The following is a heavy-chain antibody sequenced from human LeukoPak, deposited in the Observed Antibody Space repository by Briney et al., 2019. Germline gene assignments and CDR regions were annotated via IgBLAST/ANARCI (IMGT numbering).Heavy chain of an antibody. D-gene: IGHD6-19*01. CDR1: GGSFSGYY. CDR3: ARGRSSIAVAGTPYYYYCMDV. CDR2: INHSGST. Sequence: SETLSLTCAVNGGSFSGYYWSWIRQPPGKGLEWIGEINHSGSTNYNPSLKSRDTISVDTSKNQFSLKVRSVTAADRAVYYCARGRSSIAVAGTPYYYYCMDVWGKGTTVTVSS. J-gene: IGHJ6*03. V-gene: IGHV4-34*01.